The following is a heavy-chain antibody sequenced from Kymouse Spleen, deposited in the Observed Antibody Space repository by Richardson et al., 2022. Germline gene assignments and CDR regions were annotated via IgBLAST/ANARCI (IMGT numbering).Heavy chain of an antibody. CDR3: TTGITGTTDYYYYYGMDV. J-gene: IGHJ6*02. Sequence: EVQLVESGGGLVKPGGSLRLSCAASGFTFSNAWMSWVRQAPGKGLEWVGRIKSKTDGGTTDYAAPVKGRFTISRDDSKNTLYLQMNSLKTEDTAVYYCTTGITGTTDYYYYYGMDVWGQGTTVTVSS. V-gene: IGHV3-15*01. D-gene: IGHD1-7*01. CDR2: IKSKTDGGTT. CDR1: GFTFSNAW.